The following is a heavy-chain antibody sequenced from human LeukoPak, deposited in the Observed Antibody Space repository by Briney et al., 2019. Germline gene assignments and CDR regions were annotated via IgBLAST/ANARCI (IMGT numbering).Heavy chain of an antibody. CDR2: ISGSGGST. CDR1: GFLFDDHD. Sequence: GGSLRLSCGASGFLFDDHDMHWVRQAPGKGLEWVSAISGSGGSTYYADSVKGRFTISRDNSKNTLYLQMNSLRAEDTAVYYCAKDLTAILYYFDYWGQGTLVTVSS. D-gene: IGHD2-21*02. V-gene: IGHV3-23*01. CDR3: AKDLTAILYYFDY. J-gene: IGHJ4*02.